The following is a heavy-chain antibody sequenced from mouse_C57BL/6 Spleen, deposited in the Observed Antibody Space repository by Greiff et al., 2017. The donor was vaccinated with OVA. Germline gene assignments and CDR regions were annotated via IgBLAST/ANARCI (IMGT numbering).Heavy chain of an antibody. CDR2: IDPSDSYT. CDR3: ARKETAQAYFDY. V-gene: IGHV1-50*01. CDR1: GYTFTSYW. Sequence: VQLQQSGAELVKPGASVKLSCKASGYTFTSYWMQWVKQRPGQGLEWIGEIDPSDSYTNYNQKFKGKATLTVDTSSSTAYMQLSSLTSEDSAVYYCARKETAQAYFDYWGQGTTLTVSS. D-gene: IGHD3-2*02. J-gene: IGHJ2*01.